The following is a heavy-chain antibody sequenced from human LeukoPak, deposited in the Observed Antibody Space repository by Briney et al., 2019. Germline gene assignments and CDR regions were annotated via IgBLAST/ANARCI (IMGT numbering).Heavy chain of an antibody. CDR3: ARPYSSGWDYFDY. Sequence: PGGSLRLSCAASGFTFSSHNMNWVRQAPGMGLEWVSYIGSSSSPIYYADSVKGRLTISRDNAKNSLYLQMNSLRAEDTAVYYCARPYSSGWDYFDYWGQGTLVTVSS. CDR2: IGSSSSPI. J-gene: IGHJ4*02. D-gene: IGHD6-19*01. CDR1: GFTFSSHN. V-gene: IGHV3-48*01.